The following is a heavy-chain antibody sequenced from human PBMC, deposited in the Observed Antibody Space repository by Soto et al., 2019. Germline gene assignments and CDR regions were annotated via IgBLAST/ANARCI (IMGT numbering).Heavy chain of an antibody. D-gene: IGHD4-4*01. CDR3: ARENYSQFDY. J-gene: IGHJ4*02. CDR2: IRQDGSEN. CDR1: GFTFSPYW. Sequence: DVQLVESGGGLVQPGGSLRLSCAASGFTFSPYWMSWVRQVPGKGLELVANIRQDGSENYYVDSVKGRFTISRDNAKNSLYLQMNSPRAEDTAVYFCARENYSQFDYWGQGTLVTVSS. V-gene: IGHV3-7*01.